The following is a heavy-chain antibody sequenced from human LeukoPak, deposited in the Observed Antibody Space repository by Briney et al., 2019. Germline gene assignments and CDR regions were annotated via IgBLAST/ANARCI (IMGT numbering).Heavy chain of an antibody. CDR3: ATKGPRRGYFDY. CDR1: GGSVSSDSYY. J-gene: IGHJ4*02. Sequence: SETLSLTCTVSGGSVSSDSYYWCWIRQPPGKGLEWIGYIYYTGSTNYNPSLKSRVTISVDMSKNQFSLKLTSVTAADTAVYYCATKGPRRGYFDYWGQGALVTV. V-gene: IGHV4-61*01. CDR2: IYYTGST.